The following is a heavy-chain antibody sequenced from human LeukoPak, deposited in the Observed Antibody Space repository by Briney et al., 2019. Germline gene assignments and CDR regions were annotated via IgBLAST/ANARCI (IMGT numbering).Heavy chain of an antibody. CDR3: AKWGDYDILTGYYDSDY. Sequence: GASLRLSCAASGFIFSNYAMSRVRQAPGKGLEWVSAIVGRGSSTYYADSVKGRFTISRDNSKNTLNLQLNRLRAEDTAVYYCAKWGDYDILTGYYDSDYWGQGTLVTVSS. D-gene: IGHD3-9*01. V-gene: IGHV3-23*01. J-gene: IGHJ4*02. CDR2: IVGRGSST. CDR1: GFIFSNYA.